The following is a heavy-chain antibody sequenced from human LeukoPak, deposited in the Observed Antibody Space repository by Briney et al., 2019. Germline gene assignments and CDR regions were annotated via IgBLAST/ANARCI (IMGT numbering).Heavy chain of an antibody. CDR2: IYSSGST. CDR1: DGSISSSDYY. Sequence: SETLSLTCTVSDGSISSSDYYWTWLRQPPGKGLEWIGYIYSSGSTYYNPSLKSRVTMSVDTSKNQFSLKLSSVTAADTAVYYCXRXXXXXSXXDYWGXGTLVTV. V-gene: IGHV4-30-4*01. CDR3: XRXXXXXSXXDY. J-gene: IGHJ4*01.